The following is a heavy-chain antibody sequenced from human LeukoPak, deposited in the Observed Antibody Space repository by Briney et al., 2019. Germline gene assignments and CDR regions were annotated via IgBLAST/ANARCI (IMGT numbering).Heavy chain of an antibody. CDR3: ARDLAMVRGVNDWFDP. V-gene: IGHV4-4*07. Sequence: SETLSLTCTVSGGSISSYYWSWIRQPAGKGLEWIGRIYTSGSTNYNPSLKSRATMSVDTSKNQFSLKLSSVTAADTAVYYCARDLAMVRGVNDWFDPWSQGTLVTVSS. D-gene: IGHD3-10*01. CDR2: IYTSGST. J-gene: IGHJ5*02. CDR1: GGSISSYY.